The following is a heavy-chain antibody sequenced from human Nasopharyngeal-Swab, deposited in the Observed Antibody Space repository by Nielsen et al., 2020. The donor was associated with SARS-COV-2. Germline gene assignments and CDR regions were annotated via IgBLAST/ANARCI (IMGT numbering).Heavy chain of an antibody. J-gene: IGHJ4*02. CDR1: GYTFTSYG. CDR3: ARGSTLIDY. V-gene: IGHV1-18*01. D-gene: IGHD1-26*01. Sequence: ASVKVSCKASGYTFTSYGISWVRQPPGQGLEWMGWISGNIGTTNYAQNLQGRVTMTTDTPTSTAYMELRNLRSDDTAVYYCARGSTLIDYWGQGTLVTVSS. CDR2: ISGNIGTT.